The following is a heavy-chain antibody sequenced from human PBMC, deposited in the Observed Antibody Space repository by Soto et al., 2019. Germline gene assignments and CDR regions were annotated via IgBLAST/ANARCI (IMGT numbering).Heavy chain of an antibody. Sequence: QVQLQQWGAGLLKPSETLSLTCAVYGGSFSDYYWTWIRQPPGKGLEWIGEINHLGRTNYNPSLKSRVTISLDTSKNQFSLELYSVTAADTALYYCASGRTVASRFDYWGRGTLVTVSS. CDR2: INHLGRT. J-gene: IGHJ4*02. D-gene: IGHD4-17*01. CDR3: ASGRTVASRFDY. CDR1: GGSFSDYY. V-gene: IGHV4-34*01.